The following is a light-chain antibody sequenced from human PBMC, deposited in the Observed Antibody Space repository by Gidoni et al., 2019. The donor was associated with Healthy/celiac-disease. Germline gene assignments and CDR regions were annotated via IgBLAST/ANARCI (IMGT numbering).Light chain of an antibody. Sequence: EIVLTQSPATLSLSPGERAPLSCRASQSVSSYLAWYQQKPGQAPRLLIYDASNRATGIPARFSGSGSATDFTLTLSSLAPEDFAVYYCQQRSNPVTFGQXTRLEIK. J-gene: IGKJ5*01. CDR2: DAS. CDR1: QSVSSY. V-gene: IGKV3-11*01. CDR3: QQRSNPVT.